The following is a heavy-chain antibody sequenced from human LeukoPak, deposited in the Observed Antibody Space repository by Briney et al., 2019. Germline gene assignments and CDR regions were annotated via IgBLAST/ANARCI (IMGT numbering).Heavy chain of an antibody. V-gene: IGHV4-59*01. CDR2: IHYSGST. Sequence: SETLSLTYTVSGGSISTSHWSWIRQPPGKGLEWIGYIHYSGSTSHNPSLKSRVTISLDTAKKQISLKLSSVTAADTAVYYCARGPYCGGDCRNWFDPWGQGTLVTVSS. CDR3: ARGPYCGGDCRNWFDP. D-gene: IGHD2-21*01. J-gene: IGHJ5*02. CDR1: GGSISTSH.